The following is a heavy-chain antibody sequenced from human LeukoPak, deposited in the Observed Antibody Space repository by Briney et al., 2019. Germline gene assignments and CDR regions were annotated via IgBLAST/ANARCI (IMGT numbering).Heavy chain of an antibody. V-gene: IGHV3-49*03. D-gene: IGHD3-9*01. Sequence: PGGSLRLSCTASGFTFGDYAMSWFRQAPGKGLEWVGFIRSKAYGGTTEYAASVKGRFTISRDDSKSIAYLQMNSLKTEDTAVYYCTRAFSTYYDILTVYYWRWFDPWGQGTLVTVSS. CDR1: GFTFGDYA. J-gene: IGHJ5*02. CDR2: IRSKAYGGTT. CDR3: TRAFSTYYDILTVYYWRWFDP.